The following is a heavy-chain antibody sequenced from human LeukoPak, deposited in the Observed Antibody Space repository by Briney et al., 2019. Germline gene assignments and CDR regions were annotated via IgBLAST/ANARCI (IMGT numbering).Heavy chain of an antibody. CDR1: GFTFDDYG. D-gene: IGHD5-12*01. J-gene: IGHJ4*02. CDR2: INWNGGST. CDR3: ARVDIAAAAPFDY. V-gene: IGHV3-20*04. Sequence: GRSLRLSCAVSGFTFDDYGMSWVRQAPGKGLEWVSGINWNGGSTGYADSVKGRFTISRDNAKNMLYLQMNSLRADDTAVYYCARVDIAAAAPFDYWGQGTLVTVSS.